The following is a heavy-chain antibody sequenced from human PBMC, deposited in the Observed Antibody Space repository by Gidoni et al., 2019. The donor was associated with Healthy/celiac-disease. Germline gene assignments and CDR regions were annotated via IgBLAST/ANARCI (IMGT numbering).Heavy chain of an antibody. CDR2: IYYSGST. Sequence: QLQLQESGPGLVKPSETLSLTCTVSVGSISSSSYYWGWIRQPPGKGLEWIGSIYYSGSTYYNPSRKSRVTISVDTSKNQFSLKLSSVTAADTAVYYCARGSTYYDILTGYTGSYYFDYWGQGTLVTVSS. J-gene: IGHJ4*02. D-gene: IGHD3-9*01. V-gene: IGHV4-39*01. CDR1: VGSISSSSYY. CDR3: ARGSTYYDILTGYTGSYYFDY.